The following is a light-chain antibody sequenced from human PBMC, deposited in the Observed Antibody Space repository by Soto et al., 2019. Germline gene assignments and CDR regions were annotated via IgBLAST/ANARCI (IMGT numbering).Light chain of an antibody. Sequence: EIVLTQSPGTLSLSPGVRATLSCRASQSVSSSYLAWYQQKPGQAPRLLIYGASSRATGIPDRFSGSGSGTDFTLTISRLEPEDFAVYYCQQYGSSGYTFGQGTKLEIK. J-gene: IGKJ2*01. V-gene: IGKV3-20*01. CDR3: QQYGSSGYT. CDR2: GAS. CDR1: QSVSSSY.